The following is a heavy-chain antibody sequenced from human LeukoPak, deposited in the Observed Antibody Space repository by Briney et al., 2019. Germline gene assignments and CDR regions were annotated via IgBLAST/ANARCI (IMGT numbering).Heavy chain of an antibody. V-gene: IGHV4-38-2*01. CDR3: ARHAPDFWSGYRALPTNWFDP. D-gene: IGHD3-3*01. J-gene: IGHJ5*02. Sequence: GSLRLSCAASGFTFGSYSMNWVRQPPGKGLEWIGSIYHSGSTYYNPSLKSRVTISVDTSKNQFSLKLSSVTAADTAVYYCARHAPDFWSGYRALPTNWFDPWGQGTLVTVSS. CDR1: GFTFGSYS. CDR2: IYHSGST.